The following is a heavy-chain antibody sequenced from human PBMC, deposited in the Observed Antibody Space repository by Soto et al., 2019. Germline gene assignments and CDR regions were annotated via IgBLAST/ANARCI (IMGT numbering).Heavy chain of an antibody. V-gene: IGHV3-7*01. D-gene: IGHD2-2*01. CDR2: IKGAGSEE. CDR3: AGEGRGYCSSTTCPGI. CDR1: GISFSNFW. Sequence: EEQLVESGGGLVQPGGSLRLSCVGSGISFSNFWMSWVRQAPGKGLEWVANIKGAGSEESYVDSVKGRFTISRANAKKSLFLQMNSLRGEDTGVYYCAGEGRGYCSSTTCPGIWGQGTLVTVSS. J-gene: IGHJ4*02.